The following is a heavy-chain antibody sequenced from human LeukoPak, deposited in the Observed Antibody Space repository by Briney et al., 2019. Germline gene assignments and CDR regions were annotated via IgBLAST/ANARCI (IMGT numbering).Heavy chain of an antibody. CDR2: DGSNN. CDR3: AKREYNWNFIDY. Sequence: GGSLRLSCAASGFSFSSYGMYWVPQAPGKGLEWVAFDGSNNYYADSVKGRFTISRDNSKNTLYLQMNSLRAEDTAVYYCAKREYNWNFIDYWGQGTLVTVSS. D-gene: IGHD1-7*01. CDR1: GFSFSSYG. V-gene: IGHV3-30*02. J-gene: IGHJ4*02.